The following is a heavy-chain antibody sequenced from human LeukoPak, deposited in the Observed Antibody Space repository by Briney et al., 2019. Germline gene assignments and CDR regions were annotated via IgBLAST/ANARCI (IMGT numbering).Heavy chain of an antibody. V-gene: IGHV3-7*01. CDR2: IDQGGSVR. J-gene: IGHJ4*02. Sequence: PGGSLRLSCAASGFSFSTYWMSWVRQTPEKGLGFVANIDQGGSVRNYMDSLKGRCTISRDNAKKSLCLEINSLRADDTAVYYCARDPESSSFDLWGRGALVTVSS. CDR3: ARDPESSSFDL. CDR1: GFSFSTYW. D-gene: IGHD6-13*01.